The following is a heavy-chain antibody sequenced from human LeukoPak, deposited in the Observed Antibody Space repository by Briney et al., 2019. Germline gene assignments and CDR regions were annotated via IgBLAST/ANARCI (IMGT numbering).Heavy chain of an antibody. D-gene: IGHD1-26*01. Sequence: SETLSLTCTVSGGSMSNFYWSWIRQPPGRGLEWIGSIYYSGATNSNPSLKSRVTVSLNTSKNQFSLKLTSVTAADTAVYYCARHSSQVGFVYFFDSRGQGTLVTVSS. CDR2: IYYSGAT. V-gene: IGHV4-59*08. CDR3: ARHSSQVGFVYFFDS. CDR1: GGSMSNFY. J-gene: IGHJ4*02.